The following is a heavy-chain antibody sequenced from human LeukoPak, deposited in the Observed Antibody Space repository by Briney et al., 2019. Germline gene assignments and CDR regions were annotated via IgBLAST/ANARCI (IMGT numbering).Heavy chain of an antibody. D-gene: IGHD3-10*01. CDR1: GYTFTSYD. Sequence: GASVKVSCKASGYTFTSYDINWVRQATGQGLEWMGWMNPNSGNTGYAQKFQGRVTMTRNTSISTAYMELSSLRSVDTAVYYCARARRITMVRGVISYNFDYWGQGTLVTVSS. J-gene: IGHJ4*02. CDR2: MNPNSGNT. V-gene: IGHV1-8*01. CDR3: ARARRITMVRGVISYNFDY.